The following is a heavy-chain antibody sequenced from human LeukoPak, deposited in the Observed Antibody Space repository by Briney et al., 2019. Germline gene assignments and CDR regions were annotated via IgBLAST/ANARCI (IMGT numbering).Heavy chain of an antibody. Sequence: GGSLRLSCAASGFTVSSNYMSWVRQAPGKGLEWVSVIYSGGDTYHADSVKGRFTVSRDSSKNTVYLQMNSLRVEDTAVYYCVKDSPPRYSGSPPAYWGQGTLVTVSS. CDR2: IYSGGDT. CDR1: GFTVSSNY. CDR3: VKDSPPRYSGSPPAY. J-gene: IGHJ4*02. D-gene: IGHD1-26*01. V-gene: IGHV3-53*01.